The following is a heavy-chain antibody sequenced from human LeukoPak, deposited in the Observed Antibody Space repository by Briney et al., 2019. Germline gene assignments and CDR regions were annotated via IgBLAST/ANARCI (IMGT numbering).Heavy chain of an antibody. J-gene: IGHJ3*02. Sequence: SETLSLTCAVSGGSISSGGYSWSWIRQPPGKGLEWIGYIYYSGSTNYNPSLKSRVTISVDTSKNQFSLKLSSVTAADTAVYYCAREHDAFDIWGQGTMVTVSS. CDR2: IYYSGST. CDR3: AREHDAFDI. V-gene: IGHV4-61*08. CDR1: GGSISSGGYS.